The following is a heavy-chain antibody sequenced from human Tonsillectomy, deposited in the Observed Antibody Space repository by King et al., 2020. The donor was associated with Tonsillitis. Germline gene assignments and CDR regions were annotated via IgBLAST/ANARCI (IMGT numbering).Heavy chain of an antibody. V-gene: IGHV4-39*01. J-gene: IGHJ6*03. D-gene: IGHD4-17*01. CDR1: GGSISSNTYY. CDR3: SRLQRSPPYYCYYMDV. Sequence: LQLQESGPGLVKPSETLSLTCTVSGGSISSNTYYWGWIRPPPGKGLEWVGSIYYSGITYYNPSLKSLVTISVDTSKNQFSLKLSSVTASDTAVYYCSRLQRSPPYYCYYMDVWGKGTTVTVSS. CDR2: IYYSGIT.